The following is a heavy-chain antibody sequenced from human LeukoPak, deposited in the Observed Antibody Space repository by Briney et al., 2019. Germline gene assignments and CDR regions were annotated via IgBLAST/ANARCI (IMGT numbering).Heavy chain of an antibody. CDR3: AKDAPNSGWTPYYFDY. Sequence: PGGSLRLSCAASGFTFSSYAMSWVRQASGKGLEWVSAICGSGGSTYYADSVKGRYTISRDNSKNTLYLQMNSLRAEDTAVYYCAKDAPNSGWTPYYFDYWGQGTLVTVSS. V-gene: IGHV3-23*01. D-gene: IGHD6-19*01. CDR1: GFTFSSYA. CDR2: ICGSGGST. J-gene: IGHJ4*02.